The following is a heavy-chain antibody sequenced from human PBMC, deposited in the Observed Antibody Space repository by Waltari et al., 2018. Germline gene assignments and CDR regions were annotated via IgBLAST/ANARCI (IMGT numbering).Heavy chain of an antibody. V-gene: IGHV3-66*02. D-gene: IGHD5-18*01. Sequence: EVQLVESGGGLVQPGGSLGLSCVGSGFTVSSNYMNWVRQTPGKGLEWVSIIYSGGSTYYADSVKGRFTISRDNSKNTLHLQMNSLRAEDTAVYFCSYGRFEYWGQGTLVTVSS. J-gene: IGHJ4*02. CDR2: IYSGGST. CDR1: GFTVSSNY. CDR3: SYGRFEY.